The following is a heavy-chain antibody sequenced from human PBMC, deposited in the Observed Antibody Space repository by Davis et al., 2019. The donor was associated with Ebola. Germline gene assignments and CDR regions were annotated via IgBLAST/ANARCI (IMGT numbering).Heavy chain of an antibody. CDR3: ARSYSAYFFDSTAYSLGY. J-gene: IGHJ4*02. CDR1: GGSISNYY. Sequence: PSETLSLTCSVSGGSISNYYWNWIRQPPGKGLEWIGCIHYTGRTYNNPSLESRVTISVDTSKNQFSLQLSSVTAADTAVYYFARSYSAYFFDSTAYSLGYWGQGALVTVSS. V-gene: IGHV4-59*01. D-gene: IGHD3-22*01. CDR2: IHYTGRT.